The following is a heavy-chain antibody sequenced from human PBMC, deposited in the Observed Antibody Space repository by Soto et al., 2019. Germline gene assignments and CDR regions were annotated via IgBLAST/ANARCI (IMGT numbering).Heavy chain of an antibody. Sequence: ASVKVSCKASGYTFTYRYLHWVRQAPGQTLEWMGWITVGNGNTKYLQKFQDRVTVTRDTSASTAYMELSSLRSEDTAVFYCARALAVAGPSYYYGMDVWGQGTTVTVSS. CDR1: GYTFTYRY. CDR2: ITVGNGNT. V-gene: IGHV1-3*01. J-gene: IGHJ6*02. D-gene: IGHD6-19*01. CDR3: ARALAVAGPSYYYGMDV.